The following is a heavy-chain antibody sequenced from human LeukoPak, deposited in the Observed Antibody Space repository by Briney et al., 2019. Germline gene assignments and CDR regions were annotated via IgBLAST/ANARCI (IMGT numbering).Heavy chain of an antibody. CDR3: ARDNSVRDEAWWFNP. D-gene: IGHD5-24*01. V-gene: IGHV1-18*01. CDR2: MSAYNGNA. CDR1: GYTFTSYG. J-gene: IGHJ5*02. Sequence: ASVKVSCKASGYTFTSYGISWVRQAPGQGLEWMGWMSAYNGNANYAQKLQGRVTVTTDTSTSTAYMELSSLRSEDTAVYYCARDNSVRDEAWWFNPWGQGTLVTVSS.